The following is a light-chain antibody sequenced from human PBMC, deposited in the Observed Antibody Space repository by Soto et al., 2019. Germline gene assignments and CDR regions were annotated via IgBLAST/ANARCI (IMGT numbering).Light chain of an antibody. J-gene: IGKJ5*01. CDR2: AAS. Sequence: DIQMTQSPSTKSASVGDRVTITCRASQSISSYLNWYQQKPGKAPKLLIYAASSLQSGVPSRFSGSGSETDFTLTISRLEPEDFAVYYCQQYGSSPITFGQGTRLEV. V-gene: IGKV1-39*01. CDR1: QSISSY. CDR3: QQYGSSPIT.